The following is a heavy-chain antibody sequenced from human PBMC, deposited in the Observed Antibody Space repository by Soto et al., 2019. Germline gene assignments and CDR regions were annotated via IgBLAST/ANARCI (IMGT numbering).Heavy chain of an antibody. J-gene: IGHJ6*02. CDR1: GFTFSSYA. CDR2: IRGSGGST. D-gene: IGHD6-13*01. CDR3: AKYGRIAAAGTNYYYGMDV. V-gene: IGHV3-23*01. Sequence: GGSLRLSCAASGFTFSSYAMSWVRQAPGKGLEWVSAIRGSGGSTYYADSGKGRLTISRDNSKNPLYLQLNSLRAEDTAVYYCAKYGRIAAAGTNYYYGMDVWGQGTTVTVSS.